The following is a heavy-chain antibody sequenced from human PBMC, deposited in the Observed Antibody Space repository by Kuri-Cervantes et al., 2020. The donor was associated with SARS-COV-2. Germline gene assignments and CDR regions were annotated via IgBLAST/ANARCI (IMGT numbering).Heavy chain of an antibody. V-gene: IGHV3-21*01. Sequence: GGSLRLSCAASGFTFSSYSMNWVRQAPGKGLEWVSSISSSSSYIYYAGSVKGRFTISRENAKNSLYLQMNSLRAGDTAVYYCARDLGGPRFGGMDVWGQGTTVTVSS. CDR2: ISSSSSYI. D-gene: IGHD3-16*01. CDR3: ARDLGGPRFGGMDV. J-gene: IGHJ6*02. CDR1: GFTFSSYS.